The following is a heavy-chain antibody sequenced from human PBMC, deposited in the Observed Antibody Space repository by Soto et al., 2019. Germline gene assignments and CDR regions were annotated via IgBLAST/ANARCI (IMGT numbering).Heavy chain of an antibody. CDR2: IYYSGST. J-gene: IGHJ4*02. Sequence: SETLSLTCTVSGGSISSSSYYWGWIRQPPGKGLEWIGSIYYSGSTYYNPSLKSRVTISVDTSKNQFSLKLSSVTAADTAVYYCARLWAGNFDYWGQGTLVTVSS. CDR1: GGSISSSSYY. D-gene: IGHD3-16*01. CDR3: ARLWAGNFDY. V-gene: IGHV4-39*01.